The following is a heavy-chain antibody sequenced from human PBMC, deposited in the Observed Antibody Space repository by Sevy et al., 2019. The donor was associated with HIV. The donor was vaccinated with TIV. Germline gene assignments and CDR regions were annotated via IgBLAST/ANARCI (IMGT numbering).Heavy chain of an antibody. V-gene: IGHV1-2*02. Sequence: ASVKVSCKASGYTFTGYYLIWVRQAPGQGLEWMGWINPDSGGTKSVEKFQGRVTMTRDTSIRTAYMELSRLTPDVSAVYFWATDLAQRMSSSGLHLKYFHYGVDVWGQGTTVTVSS. D-gene: IGHD3-10*01. CDR2: INPDSGGT. CDR1: GYTFTGYY. J-gene: IGHJ6*02. CDR3: ATDLAQRMSSSGLHLKYFHYGVDV.